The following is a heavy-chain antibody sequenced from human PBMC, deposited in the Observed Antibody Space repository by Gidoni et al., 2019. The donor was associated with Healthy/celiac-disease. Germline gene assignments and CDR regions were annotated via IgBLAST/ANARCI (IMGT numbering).Heavy chain of an antibody. Sequence: QLQLQESGSGLVKPSQTLSLTCAVSGGSISSGGYSWSWIRQPPGKGLEWIGYIYHRGSTYYNPSLKSRVTISVDRSKNQFSLKLSSVTAADTAVYYCARVVPAASVWFDPWGQGTLVTVSS. CDR3: ARVVPAASVWFDP. J-gene: IGHJ5*02. D-gene: IGHD2-2*01. CDR1: GGSISSGGYS. CDR2: IYHRGST. V-gene: IGHV4-30-2*01.